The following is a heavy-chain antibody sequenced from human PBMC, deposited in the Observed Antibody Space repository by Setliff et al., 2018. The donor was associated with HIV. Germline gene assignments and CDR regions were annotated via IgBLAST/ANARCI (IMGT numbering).Heavy chain of an antibody. Sequence: SETLSLTCNVSGGSISNSRYYWSWIRQPAGKGLEWIGSIYYSGSTYYNPSLKSRVTISVDTSKNQFSLKLSSVTAADAVVYYCASRVYYYDSSCYLRDECFDPWGQGTLVTVSS. CDR1: GGSISNSRYY. CDR3: ASRVYYYDSSCYLRDECFDP. D-gene: IGHD3-22*01. CDR2: IYYSGST. V-gene: IGHV4-39*01. J-gene: IGHJ5*02.